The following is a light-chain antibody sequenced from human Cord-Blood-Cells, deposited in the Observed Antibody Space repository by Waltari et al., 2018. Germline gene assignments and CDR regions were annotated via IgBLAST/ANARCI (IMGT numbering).Light chain of an antibody. Sequence: MTQSPATLSVSVGDRVTITCRASQSISSYLNWYQQKPGKAPKLLIYAASSLQSGVPSRFSGSGSGTDFTLTISSLQPEDFATYYCQQSYSTLYTFGQGTKLEIK. CDR2: AAS. J-gene: IGKJ2*01. CDR3: QQSYSTLYT. V-gene: IGKV1-39*01. CDR1: QSISSY.